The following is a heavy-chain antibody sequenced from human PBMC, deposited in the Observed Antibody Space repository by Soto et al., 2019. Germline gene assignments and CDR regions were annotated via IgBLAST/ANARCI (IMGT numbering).Heavy chain of an antibody. CDR1: GGTFSSYA. CDR2: IIPIFGTA. V-gene: IGHV1-69*12. D-gene: IGHD3-22*01. J-gene: IGHJ4*02. Sequence: QVQLVQSGAEVKKPGSSVKVSCKASGGTFSSYAISWVRQAPGQGLEWMGGIIPIFGTADYAQKFQGRVTITADESTSTGNMELSRLRSEDTAVYYCASHYDSSGYYDRGLDYWGQGTLVTVSS. CDR3: ASHYDSSGYYDRGLDY.